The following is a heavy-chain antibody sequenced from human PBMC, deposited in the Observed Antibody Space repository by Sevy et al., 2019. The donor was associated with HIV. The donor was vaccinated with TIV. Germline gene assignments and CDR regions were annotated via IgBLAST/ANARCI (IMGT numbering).Heavy chain of an antibody. CDR3: ARGARIVVVPAAINHYYGMDV. CDR1: GFTFSSYA. D-gene: IGHD2-2*02. Sequence: GESLKISCAASGFTFSSYAMHWVRQAPGKGLEWVAVISYDGSNKYYADSVKGRFTISRDNSKNTLYLQMNSLRAEDTAVYYCARGARIVVVPAAINHYYGMDVWGQGTTVTVSS. J-gene: IGHJ6*02. CDR2: ISYDGSNK. V-gene: IGHV3-30*04.